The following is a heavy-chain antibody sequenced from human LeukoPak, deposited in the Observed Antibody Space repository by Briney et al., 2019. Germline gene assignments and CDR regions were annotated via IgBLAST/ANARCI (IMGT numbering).Heavy chain of an antibody. Sequence: GGSLRLSCVASGFTFSNYAMSWVRQAPGKGLEWVSAINGRGDSTYYADSVKGRFTISRDNSKNMQYMQMNSLRAEDTAVYYCAKDLDAAMVLGFDFWGQGTLVTVSS. V-gene: IGHV3-23*01. CDR3: AKDLDAAMVLGFDF. CDR1: GFTFSNYA. D-gene: IGHD5-18*01. J-gene: IGHJ4*02. CDR2: INGRGDST.